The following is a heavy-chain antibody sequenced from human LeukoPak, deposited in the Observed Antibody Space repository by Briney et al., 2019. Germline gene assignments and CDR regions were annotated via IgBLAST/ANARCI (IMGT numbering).Heavy chain of an antibody. V-gene: IGHV1-46*01. J-gene: IGHJ4*02. CDR3: ARSSQWELLIH. CDR2: INPSGGST. D-gene: IGHD1-26*01. CDR1: GYTFTSYY. Sequence: ASVKVSCKASGYTFTSYYMHWVRQAPGQGLEWMGIINPSGGSTSYAQKFQGRVTMTTDTSTSTAYMELRSLRSDDTAVYYCARSSQWELLIHWGQGTLVTVSS.